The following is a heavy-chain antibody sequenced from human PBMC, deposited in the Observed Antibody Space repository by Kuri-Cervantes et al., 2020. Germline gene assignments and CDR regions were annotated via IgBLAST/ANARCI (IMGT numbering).Heavy chain of an antibody. V-gene: IGHV3-53*01. CDR2: IYSGGST. D-gene: IGHD3-10*01. Sequence: GESLKISCAASGFTFSSYSMNWVRQAPGKGLEWVSVIYSGGSTYYADSVKGRFTISRDNSKNTLYLQMNSLRAEDTAVYYCAREWFGGIGYWGQGTLVTVSS. CDR1: GFTFSSYS. CDR3: AREWFGGIGY. J-gene: IGHJ4*02.